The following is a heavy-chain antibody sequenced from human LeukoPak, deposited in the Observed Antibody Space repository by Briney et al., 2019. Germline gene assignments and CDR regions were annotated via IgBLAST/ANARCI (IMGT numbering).Heavy chain of an antibody. J-gene: IGHJ4*02. CDR2: IFYSGST. D-gene: IGHD6-19*01. CDR1: GGSISSYY. Sequence: SETLSLTCTVSGGSISSYYWSWLRQPPGKGLEWIGNIFYSGSTNYNSSLKSRVTISVDTSKNQFSLKLSSVTAADTAVYYCARVYSSGDPPDYWGQGTLVTVSS. V-gene: IGHV4-59*01. CDR3: ARVYSSGDPPDY.